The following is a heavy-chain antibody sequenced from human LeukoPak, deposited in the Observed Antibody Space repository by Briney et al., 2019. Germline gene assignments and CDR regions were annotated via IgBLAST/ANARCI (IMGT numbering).Heavy chain of an antibody. Sequence: PGGSLRLSCAASGFTFSDFWMHWVRQAPGKGLVWVSRINSGGTVTNYADSGKGRLTISRDNSRNAVFLQINRLRPEDTAVYYCAKLSGTYGKGHFDYWGQGTLVTVSS. CDR1: GFTFSDFW. CDR2: INSGGTVT. CDR3: AKLSGTYGKGHFDY. D-gene: IGHD1-26*01. V-gene: IGHV3-74*01. J-gene: IGHJ4*02.